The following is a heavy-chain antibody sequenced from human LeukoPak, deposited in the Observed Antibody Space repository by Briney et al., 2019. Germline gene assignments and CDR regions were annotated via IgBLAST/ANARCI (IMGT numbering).Heavy chain of an antibody. V-gene: IGHV3-53*05. CDR3: AKDRSDYSNYALGVLDY. Sequence: PGGSLRLSCAASGFTVRTNSMSWVRQAPGKGLEWVSVIYSGGSTSYAESVKGRFTISRDNSENTLYLQMNSLRAEDTAVYYCAKDRSDYSNYALGVLDYWGQGTLVTVSS. CDR1: GFTVRTNS. J-gene: IGHJ4*02. CDR2: IYSGGST. D-gene: IGHD4-11*01.